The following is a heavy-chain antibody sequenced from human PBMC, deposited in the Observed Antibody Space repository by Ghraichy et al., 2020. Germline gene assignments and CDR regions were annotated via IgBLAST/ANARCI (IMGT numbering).Heavy chain of an antibody. D-gene: IGHD3-3*01. CDR1: GGSISSSSYY. V-gene: IGHV4-39*01. Sequence: SQTLSLTCTVSGGSISSSSYYWGWIRQPPGKGLEWIGSIYYSGSTYYNPSLKSRVTISVDTSKNQFSLKLSSVTAADTAVYYCARCWYDFWSCYYLDYYYYYYMDVWGKGTTVTVSS. CDR2: IYYSGST. J-gene: IGHJ6*03. CDR3: ARCWYDFWSCYYLDYYYYYYMDV.